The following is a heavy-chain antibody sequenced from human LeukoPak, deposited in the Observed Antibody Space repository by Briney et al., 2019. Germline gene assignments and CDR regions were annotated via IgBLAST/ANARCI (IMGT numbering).Heavy chain of an antibody. CDR1: VYTFTGYY. V-gene: IGHV1-2*02. CDR3: ARANIHPPYYYGMDV. CDR2: INPNSGGT. D-gene: IGHD1/OR15-1a*01. J-gene: IGHJ6*02. Sequence: ASVKVSCKASVYTFTGYYMHWVRQAPGQGLEGMGWINPNSGGTNYAQKFQGRVTMPRDTSISTAYMALSRLSSDDTAVYYCARANIHPPYYYGMDVWGQGTTVTVSS.